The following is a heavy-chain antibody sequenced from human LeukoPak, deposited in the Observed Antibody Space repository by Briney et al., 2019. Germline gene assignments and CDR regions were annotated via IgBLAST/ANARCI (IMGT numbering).Heavy chain of an antibody. CDR2: INPNNGGT. Sequence: ASVKVSCKASAYRLIGYHIHWVRHAPGQGLEWMGCINPNNGGTNYAQKFQGRVTMTRDTSISTAFMELSRLRSDDAAVYYCASSLVGYCSSTSCYMKSYYYYYMDVWGKGTTVTVSS. V-gene: IGHV1-2*02. J-gene: IGHJ6*03. CDR3: ASSLVGYCSSTSCYMKSYYYYYMDV. CDR1: AYRLIGYH. D-gene: IGHD2-2*02.